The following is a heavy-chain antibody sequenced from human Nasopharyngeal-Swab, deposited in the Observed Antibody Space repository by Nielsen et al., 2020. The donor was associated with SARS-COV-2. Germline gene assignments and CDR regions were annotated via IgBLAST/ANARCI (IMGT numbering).Heavy chain of an antibody. CDR3: AKKTVGTYPFDY. D-gene: IGHD3-16*02. CDR2: LGTAGDT. CDR1: RFTSSNSS. J-gene: IGHJ4*02. V-gene: IGHV3-23*01. Sequence: GESLKISCIASRFTSSNSSLTWLRQPPGKGLQWVSTLGTAGDTYYADSVKGRFTISRDNSKNTLYLQMNSLRAEDTAVYYCAKKTVGTYPFDYWGQGTLVTLSS.